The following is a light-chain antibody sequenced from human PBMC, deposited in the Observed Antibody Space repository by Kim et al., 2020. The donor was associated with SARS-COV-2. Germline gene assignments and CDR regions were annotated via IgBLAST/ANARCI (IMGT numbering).Light chain of an antibody. V-gene: IGLV2-14*03. J-gene: IGLJ2*01. CDR1: SGDVGSYNY. Sequence: GQTITISCTGSSGDVGSYNYVSWYQQQPGKATKLMIYDVTNRPSGVSNRFSGSKSGNAASLTISGLQAEDEADYYCSSYTSSSTLVFGGGTQLTVL. CDR2: DVT. CDR3: SSYTSSSTLV.